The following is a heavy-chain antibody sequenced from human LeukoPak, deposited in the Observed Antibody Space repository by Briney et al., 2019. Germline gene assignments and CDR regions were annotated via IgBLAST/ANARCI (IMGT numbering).Heavy chain of an antibody. Sequence: PSETLSLTCAVYGGSFSGYYWSWVRQAPGKGLEWVSAISGSGGSTYYADSVKGRFTISRDNSKNTLYLQMNSLRAEDTAVYYCAKGELPNDYFDYWGQGTLVTVSS. V-gene: IGHV3-23*01. CDR3: AKGELPNDYFDY. CDR2: ISGSGGST. J-gene: IGHJ4*02. CDR1: GGSFSGYY. D-gene: IGHD1-26*01.